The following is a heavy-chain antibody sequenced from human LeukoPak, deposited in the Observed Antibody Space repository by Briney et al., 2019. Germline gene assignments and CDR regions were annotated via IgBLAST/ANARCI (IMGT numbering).Heavy chain of an antibody. D-gene: IGHD5-12*01. V-gene: IGHV4-34*01. CDR2: ISHSGST. CDR1: GGSFSGYY. CDR3: ARGTMRWLRPYYFDY. J-gene: IGHJ4*02. Sequence: KPSETLSLTCAVYGGSFSGYYWSWIRQPPGKGLEWIGEISHSGSTNYNPSLKSRVTISVDTSKNQFSLKLSSVTAADTAVYYCARGTMRWLRPYYFDYWGQGTLVTVSS.